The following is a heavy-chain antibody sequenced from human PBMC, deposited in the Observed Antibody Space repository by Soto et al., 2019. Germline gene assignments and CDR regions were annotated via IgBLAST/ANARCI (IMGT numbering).Heavy chain of an antibody. CDR1: GGSFSGYY. CDR3: ARGSYDSSALDY. Sequence: LEALSLTCAVYGGSFSGYYWSWIRQPPGKGLEWIGEINHSGSTNYNPSLKSRVTISVDTSKNQFSLKLSSVTAADTAVYYFARGSYDSSALDYWGQGTLVTVSS. CDR2: INHSGST. D-gene: IGHD3-22*01. V-gene: IGHV4-34*01. J-gene: IGHJ4*02.